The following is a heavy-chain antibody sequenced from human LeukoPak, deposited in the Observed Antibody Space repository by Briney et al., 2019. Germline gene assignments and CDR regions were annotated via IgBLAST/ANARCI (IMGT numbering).Heavy chain of an antibody. Sequence: GGSLRLSCEASGSTFSSYGMHWVRQAPGKVLEWVAIVSYDGNGRYYVDSVRGRFTISRDNSKNTVDLQMDSLRVEDTAVYYCARDVHAAQNGLHYGADCWGQGSLVTVSS. D-gene: IGHD3-16*01. CDR3: ARDVHAAQNGLHYGADC. J-gene: IGHJ4*02. V-gene: IGHV3-33*01. CDR2: VSYDGNGR. CDR1: GSTFSSYG.